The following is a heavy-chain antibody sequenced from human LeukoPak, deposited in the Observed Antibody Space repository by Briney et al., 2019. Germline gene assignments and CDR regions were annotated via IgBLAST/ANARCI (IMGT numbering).Heavy chain of an antibody. V-gene: IGHV3-7*01. Sequence: GGSLRLSCAASGFTFSSYSMNWVRQAPGKGLEWVANIKQDGSEKYYVDSVKGRFTISRDNAKNSLYLQMNSLRAEDTAVYYCARDDYDGLDYWGQGTLVTVSS. CDR2: IKQDGSEK. CDR1: GFTFSSYS. CDR3: ARDDYDGLDY. J-gene: IGHJ4*02. D-gene: IGHD4-23*01.